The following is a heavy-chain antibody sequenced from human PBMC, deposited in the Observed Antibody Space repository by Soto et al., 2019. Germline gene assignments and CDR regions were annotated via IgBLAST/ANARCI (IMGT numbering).Heavy chain of an antibody. CDR2: INPKSGGT. J-gene: IGHJ4*02. D-gene: IGHD1-26*01. V-gene: IGHV1-2*02. CDR1: GYTFTSYG. Sequence: ASVKVSCKASGYTFTSYGISWVRQAPGQGLEWMGWINPKSGGTMYPQKFQGRVTMTWDTSIGTAYMALTRLRSDDTAVYYCARDLAKGGGSAGFDYWGQGTLVTVSS. CDR3: ARDLAKGGGSAGFDY.